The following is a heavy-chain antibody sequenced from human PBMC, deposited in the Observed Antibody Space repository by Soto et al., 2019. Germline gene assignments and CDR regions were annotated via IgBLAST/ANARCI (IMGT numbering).Heavy chain of an antibody. V-gene: IGHV1-3*01. J-gene: IGHJ4*02. CDR3: ARHDSNGDFDF. D-gene: IGHD2-8*01. CDR2: INVGNGNT. CDR1: GYTFTTYA. Sequence: ASVKVSCKASGYTFTTYAMHWVRQAPGQRLEWMGWINVGNGNTKYSQKFQDRVTITRDTSASTAHMEVSSLRSEDTAVYYCARHDSNGDFDFWGQGTQVTVSS.